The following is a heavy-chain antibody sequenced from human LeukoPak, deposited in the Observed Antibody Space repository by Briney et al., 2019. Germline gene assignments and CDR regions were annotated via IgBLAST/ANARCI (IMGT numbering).Heavy chain of an antibody. Sequence: ASVKVSCKASGYTFTSYGISWVRQAPGQGLEWMGWISAYNGNTNYAQTLQGRVTMTTDTSTSTAYMELRSLRSDDTAVYYCARAYYYDSSGYYYYYYYYMDVWGKGTTVTVSS. CDR2: ISAYNGNT. D-gene: IGHD3-22*01. CDR1: GYTFTSYG. V-gene: IGHV1-18*01. CDR3: ARAYYYDSSGYYYYYYYYMDV. J-gene: IGHJ6*03.